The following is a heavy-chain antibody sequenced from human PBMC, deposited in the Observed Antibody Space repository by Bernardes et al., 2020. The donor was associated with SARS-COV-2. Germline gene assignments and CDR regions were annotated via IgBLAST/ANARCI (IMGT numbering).Heavy chain of an antibody. D-gene: IGHD3-10*01. V-gene: IGHV3-9*01. CDR1: GFTFDDYA. CDR3: AKAYGSGSYYNYFDY. CDR2: ISWNSGSI. Sequence: GGSLRLSCAASGFTFDDYAMHWVRQAPGKGLEWVSGISWNSGSIGYADSVKGRFTISRDNAKNSLYLQMNSLRAEDTALYYCAKAYGSGSYYNYFDYWGQGTLVTVSS. J-gene: IGHJ4*02.